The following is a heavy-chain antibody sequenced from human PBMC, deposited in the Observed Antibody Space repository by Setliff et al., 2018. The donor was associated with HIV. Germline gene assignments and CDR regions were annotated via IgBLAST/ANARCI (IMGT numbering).Heavy chain of an antibody. CDR1: GDSISSGSYY. V-gene: IGHV4-61*10. Sequence: SETLSLTCSVSGDSISSGSYYWSWIRLPAGKGLEWIGYIYYSGITHYNPSLKSRVTISVDTSENQFSLKLSSVTAADAAVYYCVRNSFNYAEEEWGQGTLVTVSS. J-gene: IGHJ4*02. D-gene: IGHD2-2*01. CDR2: IYYSGIT. CDR3: VRNSFNYAEEE.